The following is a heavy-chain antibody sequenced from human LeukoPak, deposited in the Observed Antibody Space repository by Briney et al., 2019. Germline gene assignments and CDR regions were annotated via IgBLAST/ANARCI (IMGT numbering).Heavy chain of an antibody. Sequence: GGSLRLSCSASGFTFSSYAMHWVRQAPGKGLEYVSAISSNGGSTYYADSVKGRFTISRDNSKNTLYLQMSSLRAEDTAVYYRVKRTYCSSTSCAYELDYWGQGTLVTVSS. D-gene: IGHD2-2*01. CDR2: ISSNGGST. V-gene: IGHV3-64D*06. CDR3: VKRTYCSSTSCAYELDY. CDR1: GFTFSSYA. J-gene: IGHJ4*02.